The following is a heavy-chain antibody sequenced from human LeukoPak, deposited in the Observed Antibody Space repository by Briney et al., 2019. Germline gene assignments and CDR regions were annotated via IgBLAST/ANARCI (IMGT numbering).Heavy chain of an antibody. J-gene: IGHJ4*02. CDR2: IYHRGST. D-gene: IGHD3-22*01. Sequence: SSETLSLTCTVSGYSISSGYYWGWIRQPPGKGLEWIGSIYHRGSTYYNPSLKSRVTISVDTSKNQFSLKLSSVTAADTAVYYCARGGDSSGYYDFDYWGQGTLVTVSS. CDR3: ARGGDSSGYYDFDY. CDR1: GYSISSGYY. V-gene: IGHV4-38-2*02.